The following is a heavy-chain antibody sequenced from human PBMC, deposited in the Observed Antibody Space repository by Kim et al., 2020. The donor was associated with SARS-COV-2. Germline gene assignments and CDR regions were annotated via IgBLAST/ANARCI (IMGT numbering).Heavy chain of an antibody. Sequence: KSRVTISVDTSKNQFSLKLSSVTAADTAMYYCARMAAAAGYPYYYYGMDVWGQGTTVTVSS. D-gene: IGHD6-13*01. J-gene: IGHJ6*02. CDR3: ARMAAAAGYPYYYYGMDV. V-gene: IGHV4-34*01.